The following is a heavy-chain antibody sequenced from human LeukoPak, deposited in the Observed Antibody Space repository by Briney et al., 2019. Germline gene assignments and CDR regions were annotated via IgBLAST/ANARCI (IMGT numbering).Heavy chain of an antibody. CDR1: GFTFSNAW. CDR2: TKSKTDGGIK. D-gene: IGHD4-17*01. CDR3: TTTDYGDSYPLFTLPGYYYYYMDV. V-gene: IGHV3-15*01. Sequence: GQSLRLSCAASGFTFSNAWMSWVRQAQGKVLEWVGRTKSKTDGGIKDYAAPEKGIFSISRDDSKNTLYLQMNSLKTEDTAVYYCTTTDYGDSYPLFTLPGYYYYYMDVWGKGTTVTISS. J-gene: IGHJ6*03.